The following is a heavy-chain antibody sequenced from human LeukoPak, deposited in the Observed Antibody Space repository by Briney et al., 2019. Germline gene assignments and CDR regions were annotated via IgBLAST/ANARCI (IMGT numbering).Heavy chain of an antibody. V-gene: IGHV1-18*01. Sequence: ASVTVSCKASGYTFTSYGITWVRQAPGQGLEWMGWISAYSGNTNYAQNLQGRVTMTTDTSTSTAYMELRSLRSDDTAMYYCAIVGATLTDYHFDYWGQGTLVTVSS. D-gene: IGHD1-26*01. CDR1: GYTFTSYG. CDR2: ISAYSGNT. J-gene: IGHJ4*02. CDR3: AIVGATLTDYHFDY.